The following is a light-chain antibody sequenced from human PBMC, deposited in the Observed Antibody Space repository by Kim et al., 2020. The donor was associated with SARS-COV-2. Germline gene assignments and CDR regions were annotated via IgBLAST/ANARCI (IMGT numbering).Light chain of an antibody. Sequence: DIQMTQSPSSLSASIGDRVTITCQASQDINNYLNWYQQKPGKAPKLLIYDASNLETGVPSRFSGSGSGTDFTFTISSLQPEDIATYYCQQYDNLSLTFGGGTKVEIE. V-gene: IGKV1-33*01. CDR1: QDINNY. CDR3: QQYDNLSLT. CDR2: DAS. J-gene: IGKJ4*01.